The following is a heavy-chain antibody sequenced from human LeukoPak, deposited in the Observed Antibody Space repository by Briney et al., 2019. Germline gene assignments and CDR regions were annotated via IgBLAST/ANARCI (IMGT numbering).Heavy chain of an antibody. CDR1: GDSISGTYY. CDR2: IYYSGTT. J-gene: IGHJ3*01. Sequence: SETLSLTCTVSGDSISGTYYWSGIRQPPGKGLEGIGYIYYSGTTDSNPSLKSRVTISLDTSKNQFSLNLSSVTAADTAVYYCARRWVYDKRAFDAWGQGTMVTVSS. CDR3: ARRWVYDKRAFDA. D-gene: IGHD3-16*01. V-gene: IGHV4-59*08.